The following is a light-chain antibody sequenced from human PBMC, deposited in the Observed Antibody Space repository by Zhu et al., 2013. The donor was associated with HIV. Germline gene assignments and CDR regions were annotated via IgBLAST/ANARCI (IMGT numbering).Light chain of an antibody. V-gene: IGKV3-20*01. Sequence: EIVLTQSPGTLSLSPGERVTLPCRASQSVSSNYLAWYQQKPGQAPRLLIYGASTRATGIPDRFSGSGSGTDFALTISRLEPEDFALYYCQQYSRSPRTFGQGTKVEVK. CDR3: QQYSRSPRT. J-gene: IGKJ1*01. CDR2: GAS. CDR1: QSVSSNY.